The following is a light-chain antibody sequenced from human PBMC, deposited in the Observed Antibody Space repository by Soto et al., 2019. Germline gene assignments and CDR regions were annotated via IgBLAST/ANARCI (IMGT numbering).Light chain of an antibody. CDR2: AAS. Sequence: DIQMTQSPSSLSASVGDRVTITCRASQSINRYLNWYQQKPGKAPRLLIFAASSLQSGVPSRFSGSGSGTDFTLTVSRLQPEDFATYYGQQSFSTPRTFGQGTKVEIK. V-gene: IGKV1-39*01. CDR3: QQSFSTPRT. J-gene: IGKJ1*01. CDR1: QSINRY.